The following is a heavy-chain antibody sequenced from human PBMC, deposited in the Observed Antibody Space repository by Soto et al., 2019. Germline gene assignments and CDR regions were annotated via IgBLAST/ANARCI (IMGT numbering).Heavy chain of an antibody. CDR2: IYYSGTT. D-gene: IGHD1-26*01. J-gene: IGHJ4*02. CDR1: GYSISSSNW. CDR3: ARREIQGPIDY. V-gene: IGHV4-28*01. Sequence: SETLSLTCAVSGYSISSSNWWGWFRQPPGKGLEWIGYIYYSGTTYYNPFLKSRVTMSVDTSKNQFSLKLTSVTAVDTAVYYCARREIQGPIDYWGQGTLVTVSS.